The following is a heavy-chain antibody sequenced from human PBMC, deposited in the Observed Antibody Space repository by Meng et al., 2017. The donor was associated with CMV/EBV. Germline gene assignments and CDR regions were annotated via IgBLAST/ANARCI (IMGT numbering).Heavy chain of an antibody. CDR3: ARGRGSWYFVDY. D-gene: IGHD6-13*01. CDR1: GGSFSGYY. V-gene: IGHV4-34*01. Sequence: QVQLQRWGAGLLEPPDPLSLSCAGYGGSFSGYYWSWIRQPPGKGLEWIGEITHSGSTNYNPSLKSLVTISLDTSKNQYSLKLSSVTAADTAVYYCARGRGSWYFVDYWGQGTLVTVSS. CDR2: ITHSGST. J-gene: IGHJ4*02.